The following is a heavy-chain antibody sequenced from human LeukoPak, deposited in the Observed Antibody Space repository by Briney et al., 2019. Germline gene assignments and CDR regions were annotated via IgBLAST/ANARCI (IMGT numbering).Heavy chain of an antibody. CDR3: AHTLWFGEVFDY. J-gene: IGHJ4*02. Sequence: SGPTLVNPTQTLTLNCPFSGFSVSTRGVGVGWIPPPPGKDLEWIALIYWYDDKRYSTSLKSRLTITKDTSQNQVVLTMPNIDPGDTATYYCAHTLWFGEVFDYWGQGTLVTVSS. V-gene: IGHV2-5*01. D-gene: IGHD3-10*01. CDR2: IYWYDDK. CDR1: GFSVSTRGVG.